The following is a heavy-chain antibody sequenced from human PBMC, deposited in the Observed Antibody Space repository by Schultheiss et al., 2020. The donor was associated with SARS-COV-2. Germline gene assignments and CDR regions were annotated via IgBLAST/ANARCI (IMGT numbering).Heavy chain of an antibody. D-gene: IGHD4-11*01. CDR2: INSDGSST. V-gene: IGHV3-74*01. CDR1: GFTFSSYW. J-gene: IGHJ6*02. CDR3: ARDGSLYSNYVDYYYYGMDV. Sequence: GGSLRLSCAASGFTFSSYWMHWVRQAPGKGLVWVSRINSDGSSTSYADSVKGRFTISRDNAKNTLYLQMNSLRAEDTAVYYCARDGSLYSNYVDYYYYGMDVWGQGTTVTVSS.